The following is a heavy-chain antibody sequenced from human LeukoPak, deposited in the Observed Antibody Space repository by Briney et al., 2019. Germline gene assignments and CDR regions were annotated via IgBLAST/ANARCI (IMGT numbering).Heavy chain of an antibody. J-gene: IGHJ3*02. V-gene: IGHV1-18*01. CDR1: GYTFTSYG. D-gene: IGHD5-12*01. Sequence: GASVKVSCKASGYTFTSYGISWVRQAPGQGLEWMGWISAYNGNTNYAQKLQGRVTMTTDTSTSTAYMELRSLRSDDTAVYYCARDHGYSGYDGAYRLRAFDIWGQGTMVTVSS. CDR3: ARDHGYSGYDGAYRLRAFDI. CDR2: ISAYNGNT.